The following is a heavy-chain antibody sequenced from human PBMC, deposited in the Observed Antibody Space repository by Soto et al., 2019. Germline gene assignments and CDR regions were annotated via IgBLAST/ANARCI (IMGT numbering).Heavy chain of an antibody. CDR2: INDYGTTI. CDR1: GFTLGNYW. CDR3: ARGGLEPSDY. D-gene: IGHD1-1*01. J-gene: IGHJ4*02. Sequence: PGGSLRLSCAASGFTLGNYWMHWVRQAPGKGLVWVSRINDYGTTINYAESVEGRFIISRDDAKSEVYLQMNNLRAEDSAVYYCARGGLEPSDYWGPGAMVTVYS. V-gene: IGHV3-74*01.